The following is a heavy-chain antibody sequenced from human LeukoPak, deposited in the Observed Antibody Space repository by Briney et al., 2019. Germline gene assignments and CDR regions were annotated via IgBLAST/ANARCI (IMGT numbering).Heavy chain of an antibody. Sequence: GGSLRLSCAASGFTFSSYAMSWVRQAPGKGLEWVSAISGSGGSTYYADSVKGRFTISRDNSKNTLYLQMNSLRAEGTAVYYCAKGPGHCSSTSCYPDYWGQGTLVTVSP. CDR3: AKGPGHCSSTSCYPDY. CDR1: GFTFSSYA. J-gene: IGHJ4*02. CDR2: ISGSGGST. D-gene: IGHD2-2*01. V-gene: IGHV3-23*01.